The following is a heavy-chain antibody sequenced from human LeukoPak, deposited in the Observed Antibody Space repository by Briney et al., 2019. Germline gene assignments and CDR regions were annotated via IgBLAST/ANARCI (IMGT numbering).Heavy chain of an antibody. J-gene: IGHJ4*02. Sequence: PSETLSLTCTVSGGSISSGSYYWSWIRQPAGKGLAWIGRIYTSGSTNYNPSLKSRVTISVDTSKNQFSLKLSSVTAADTAVYYCARDRTDDYSNSFDYWGQGTLVTVSS. CDR2: IYTSGST. D-gene: IGHD4-11*01. CDR1: GGSISSGSYY. CDR3: ARDRTDDYSNSFDY. V-gene: IGHV4-61*02.